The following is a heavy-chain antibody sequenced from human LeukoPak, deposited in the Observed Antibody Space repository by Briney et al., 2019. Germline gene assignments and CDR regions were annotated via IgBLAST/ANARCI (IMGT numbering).Heavy chain of an antibody. V-gene: IGHV1-2*02. CDR2: INPNSGGT. CDR3: ARELMYYHGSQLMNWLDP. J-gene: IGHJ5*02. Sequence: ASVKVSCKASGYTFTGYYMHWVRQAPGQGLEWMGWINPNSGGTNYAQKFQGRVTMTRDTSISTAYMELSRLRSDDTAVYYCARELMYYHGSQLMNWLDPWGQGTLVTVSS. CDR1: GYTFTGYY. D-gene: IGHD3-10*01.